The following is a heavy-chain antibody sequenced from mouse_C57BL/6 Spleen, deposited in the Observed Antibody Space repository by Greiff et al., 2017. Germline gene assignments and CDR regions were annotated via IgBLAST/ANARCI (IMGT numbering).Heavy chain of an antibody. D-gene: IGHD3-1*01. Sequence: QVQLQQPGAELVRPGSSVKLSCKASGYTFTSYWMHWVKQRPIQGLEWIGNIDPSDSETHYNQKFKDKATLTVDKASSTAYMQLSSLTSEDSAVYYCARFGDYVDYWGQGTTLTVSS. V-gene: IGHV1-52*01. CDR1: GYTFTSYW. CDR3: ARFGDYVDY. CDR2: IDPSDSET. J-gene: IGHJ2*01.